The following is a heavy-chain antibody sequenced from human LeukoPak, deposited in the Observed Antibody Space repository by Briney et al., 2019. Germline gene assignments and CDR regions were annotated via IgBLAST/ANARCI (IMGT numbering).Heavy chain of an antibody. CDR1: GFTVRNNY. CDR2: IYSEGST. J-gene: IGHJ5*02. Sequence: PGGSLRLSCAVSGFTVRNNYMSWVRQAPGKGLDWVSVIYSEGSTYYADSVKGRFTISRDNSQNTFYLQMNSLRVEDTAVYYSTKERPNLAHPWGQGTLVTVSS. V-gene: IGHV3-66*01. CDR3: TKERPNLAHP.